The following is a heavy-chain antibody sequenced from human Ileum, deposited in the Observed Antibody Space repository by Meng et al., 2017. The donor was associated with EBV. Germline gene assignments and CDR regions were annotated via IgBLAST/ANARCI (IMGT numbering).Heavy chain of an antibody. CDR1: GGSISRSDW. V-gene: IGHV4-4*02. J-gene: IGHJ4*02. D-gene: IGHD3-22*01. CDR3: ASSDYYRSDY. Sequence: QVQLQASGPGPVKPSETLSLTCAVSGGSISRSDWWSWARQPPGKGLEWIGETSHSGSTNYSPSLKSRVTISLDKSKNQLSLKLNSVTAADTAVYYCASSDYYRSDYWGQGTLVTVSS. CDR2: TSHSGST.